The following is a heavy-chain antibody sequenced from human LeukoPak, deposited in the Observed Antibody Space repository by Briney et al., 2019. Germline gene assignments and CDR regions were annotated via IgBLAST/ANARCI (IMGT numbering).Heavy chain of an antibody. CDR3: ARGSTIFGVVIPPYYYYYMDV. Sequence: PSETLSLTCTVSGGSISSSRYYWGWIRQPPGKGLEWIGEINHSGSTNYNPSLKSRVTISVDTSKNQFSLKLSSVTAADTAVYYCARGSTIFGVVIPPYYYYYMDVWGKGTTVTVSS. CDR1: GGSISSSRYY. D-gene: IGHD3-3*01. CDR2: INHSGST. V-gene: IGHV4-39*07. J-gene: IGHJ6*03.